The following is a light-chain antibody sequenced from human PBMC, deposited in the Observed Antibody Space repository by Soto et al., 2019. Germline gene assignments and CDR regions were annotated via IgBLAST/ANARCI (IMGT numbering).Light chain of an antibody. CDR1: SSDVGGYNY. V-gene: IGLV2-14*01. CDR2: EVS. CDR3: SSYTSSSTFV. J-gene: IGLJ3*02. Sequence: QSALTQPASVSGSPGQSITISCTGTSSDVGGYNYVSWYQQHPGKAPKVMIYEVSNRPSGVSNRFSGSKSGNTASLTISGLQAEDEADYYCSSYTSSSTFVFGGGTKLTVL.